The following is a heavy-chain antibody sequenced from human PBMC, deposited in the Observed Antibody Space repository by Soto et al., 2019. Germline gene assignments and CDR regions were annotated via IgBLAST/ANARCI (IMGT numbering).Heavy chain of an antibody. J-gene: IGHJ4*02. CDR1: GGSFSGYY. CDR3: ATYAPLGIVVVPAARTGGFDY. V-gene: IGHV4-34*01. Sequence: QVQLQQWGAGLLKPSETLSLTCAVYGGSFSGYYWSWIRQPPGKGLEWIGEINHSGSTNYNPSLKSRVTLSVDTSKNQFSLKLSSVTAADTAVYYCATYAPLGIVVVPAARTGGFDYWGQGTLVTVSS. CDR2: INHSGST. D-gene: IGHD2-2*01.